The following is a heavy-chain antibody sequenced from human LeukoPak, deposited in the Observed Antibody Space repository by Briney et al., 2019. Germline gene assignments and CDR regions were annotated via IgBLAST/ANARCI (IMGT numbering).Heavy chain of an antibody. Sequence: ASVKVSCKASGYTFTSYGISWVRQAPGQGLEWMGWISAYNGNTNYAQKLQGRVTMTTDTSTSTAYMELRSLRSDDTAVYYCARDARFGELLEYYYYGMDVWGQGTTVTVSS. CDR2: ISAYNGNT. V-gene: IGHV1-18*01. CDR1: GYTFTSYG. J-gene: IGHJ6*02. D-gene: IGHD3-10*01. CDR3: ARDARFGELLEYYYYGMDV.